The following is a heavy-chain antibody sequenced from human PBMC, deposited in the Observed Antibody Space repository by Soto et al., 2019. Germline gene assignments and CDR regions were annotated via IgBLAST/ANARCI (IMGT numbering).Heavy chain of an antibody. J-gene: IGHJ3*02. CDR3: AKARGLYCYGYHPDLLAI. V-gene: IGHV3-30*18. D-gene: IGHD5-18*01. Sequence: GGSLRLSCAASGFTFTSYGMHWVRQAPGKGLEWVAIISYDGNNKYYADSVKGRFTISRDNSKNTLYLQMSSLRVEDTAVYYCAKARGLYCYGYHPDLLAICGQGTMVTVSS. CDR1: GFTFTSYG. CDR2: ISYDGNNK.